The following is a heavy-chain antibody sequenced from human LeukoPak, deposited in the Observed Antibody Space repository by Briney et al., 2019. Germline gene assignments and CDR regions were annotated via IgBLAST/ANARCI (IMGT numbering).Heavy chain of an antibody. CDR3: ASTGRDGYKMGDY. D-gene: IGHD5-24*01. CDR2: IIPIFGTA. J-gene: IGHJ4*02. V-gene: IGHV1-69*06. CDR1: GGTFSSYA. Sequence: SVKVSCKASGGTFSSYAISWVRQAPGQGLEWMGGIIPIFGTANYAQKFQGRVTITADKSTSAAYMELSSLRSEDTAVYYCASTGRDGYKMGDYWGQGTLVTVSS.